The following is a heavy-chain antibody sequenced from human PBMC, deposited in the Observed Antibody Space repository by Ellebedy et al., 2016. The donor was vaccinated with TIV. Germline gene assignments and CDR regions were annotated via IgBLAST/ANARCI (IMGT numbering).Heavy chain of an antibody. V-gene: IGHV3-7*03. D-gene: IGHD3-22*01. J-gene: IGHJ6*02. CDR3: ARDGTYGDYSPGYYGMDV. CDR2: INQDGSRL. CDR1: GFTFNSYW. Sequence: GESLKISCAASGFTFNSYWMSWVRQAPGKGLEWVANINQDGSRLYYVDSVKGRFTISRDNAKNSVFLRMNTLRVEDTAVYHCARDGTYGDYSPGYYGMDVWGQGTTVTVSS.